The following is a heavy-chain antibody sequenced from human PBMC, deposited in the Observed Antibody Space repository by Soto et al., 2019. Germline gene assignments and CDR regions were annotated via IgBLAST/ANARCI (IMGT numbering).Heavy chain of an antibody. CDR3: TTLHLVSPPHDY. Sequence: EVQLVESGGGLVKPGGSLRLSCAASEFTFSNAWMSWVRQAPGKGLEWVGRIKSKTDGGTTDYAAPVKGRFTISRDDSKNTLYLQMNSLKTEDTAVYYCTTLHLVSPPHDYWGQGTLVTVSS. V-gene: IGHV3-15*01. J-gene: IGHJ4*02. CDR1: EFTFSNAW. D-gene: IGHD3-3*02. CDR2: IKSKTDGGTT.